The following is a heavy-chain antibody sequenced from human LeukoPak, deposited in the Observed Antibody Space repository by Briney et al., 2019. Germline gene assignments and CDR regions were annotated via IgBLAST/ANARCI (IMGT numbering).Heavy chain of an antibody. Sequence: PGGSLRLSCAASGLTFSSYGMHWVRQAPGKGLEWVAFIRYGETEKYYADSVKGRFTISRDNSKNTLHLQMSSLRPEDTAVYYCARGIISARPHWFDPWGQGTLVTVSS. D-gene: IGHD6-6*01. CDR2: IRYGETEK. CDR1: GLTFSSYG. CDR3: ARGIISARPHWFDP. J-gene: IGHJ5*02. V-gene: IGHV3-30*02.